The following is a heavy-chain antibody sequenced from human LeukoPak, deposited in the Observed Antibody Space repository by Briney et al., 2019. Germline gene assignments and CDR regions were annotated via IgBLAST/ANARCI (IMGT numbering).Heavy chain of an antibody. V-gene: IGHV3-21*01. CDR3: ARGYSSSSLDY. D-gene: IGHD6-6*01. CDR2: ISSSSSYI. CDR1: AFTFSSYS. J-gene: IGHJ4*02. Sequence: GGSLRLSCPASAFTFSSYSMNWVRQAPGNGLEWVSSISSSSSYIYYADSVKGRFTISRDNAKNSLYLQMNSLRAEDTAVYYCARGYSSSSLDYWGQGTLVTVSS.